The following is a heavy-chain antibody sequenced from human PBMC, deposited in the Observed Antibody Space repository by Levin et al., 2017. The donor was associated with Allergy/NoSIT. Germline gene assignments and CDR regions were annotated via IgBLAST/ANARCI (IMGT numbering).Heavy chain of an antibody. D-gene: IGHD2-15*01. V-gene: IGHV3-48*01. Sequence: GESLKISCAASGFTFSSYSMNWVRQAPGKGLEWVSYISSSSSTIYYADSVKGRFTISRDNAKNSLYLQMNSLRAEDTAVYYCARDQGYCSGGSCYSDAFDIWGQGTMVTVSS. J-gene: IGHJ3*02. CDR3: ARDQGYCSGGSCYSDAFDI. CDR2: ISSSSSTI. CDR1: GFTFSSYS.